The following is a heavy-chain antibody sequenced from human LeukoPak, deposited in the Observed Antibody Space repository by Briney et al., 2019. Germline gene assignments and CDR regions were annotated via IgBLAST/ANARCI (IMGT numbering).Heavy chain of an antibody. CDR2: ISAYNGNT. CDR3: ARDLPTRDYYDSSGYYRY. Sequence: GASVKVSCKASGYTFTSYGISWVRQAPGQGREWMGWISAYNGNTNYAQKLQGRVTMTTDTSTSTAYMELRRLRSDDTAVYYCARDLPTRDYYDSSGYYRYWGQGTLVTVSS. D-gene: IGHD3-22*01. V-gene: IGHV1-18*01. J-gene: IGHJ4*02. CDR1: GYTFTSYG.